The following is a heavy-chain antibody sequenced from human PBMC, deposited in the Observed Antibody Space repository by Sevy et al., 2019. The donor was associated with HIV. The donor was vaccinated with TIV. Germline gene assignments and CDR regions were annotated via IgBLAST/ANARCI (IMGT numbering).Heavy chain of an antibody. CDR3: TRDGGYSGYDLRRYYYYYGMDV. Sequence: GGSLRLSCTASGFTFGDYAMSWFRQAPGKGLEWVGFIRSKGYGGTTENAASVKVRFTISREDSKSNAYMEMNSLKTEETDVYYCTRDGGYSGYDLRRYYYYYGMDVWGQGTTVTVSS. CDR1: GFTFGDYA. V-gene: IGHV3-49*03. D-gene: IGHD5-12*01. J-gene: IGHJ6*02. CDR2: IRSKGYGGTT.